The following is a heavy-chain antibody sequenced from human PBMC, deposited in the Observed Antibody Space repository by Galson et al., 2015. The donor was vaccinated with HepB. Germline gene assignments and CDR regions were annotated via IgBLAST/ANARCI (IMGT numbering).Heavy chain of an antibody. Sequence: SVKVSCKASGYTFTSYGISWVRQAPGQGLEWMGWISAYNGNTNYAQKLQGRVTMTTDTSTSTAYMELRSLRSDDTAVYYCARDWGEIYGDYGMLTPGYDYWGQGTLVTVSS. CDR3: ARDWGEIYGDYGMLTPGYDY. CDR2: ISAYNGNT. J-gene: IGHJ4*02. CDR1: GYTFTSYG. V-gene: IGHV1-18*01. D-gene: IGHD4-17*01.